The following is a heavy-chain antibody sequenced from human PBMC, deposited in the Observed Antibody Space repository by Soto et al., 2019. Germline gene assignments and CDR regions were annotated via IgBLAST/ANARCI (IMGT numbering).Heavy chain of an antibody. Sequence: PSETLSLTCTVSGGSISSGGYYWSWIRQHPGKGLEWIGYIYCSGSTYYNPSLKSRVTISVDTSKNQFSLKLSSVTAADTAVYYCGRGSGSYYYYGMDVWGQGTTVTVSS. CDR3: GRGSGSYYYYGMDV. CDR2: IYCSGST. CDR1: GGSISSGGYY. J-gene: IGHJ6*02. D-gene: IGHD3-10*01. V-gene: IGHV4-31*03.